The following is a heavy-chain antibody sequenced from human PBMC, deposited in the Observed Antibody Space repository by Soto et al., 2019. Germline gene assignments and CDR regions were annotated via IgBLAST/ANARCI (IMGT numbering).Heavy chain of an antibody. V-gene: IGHV3-30*18. CDR1: GLTFSSYG. Sequence: GGSRKLSCAASGLTFSSYGMHWVRQAPGKGLEWVAVISYDGSTKYYADSVKGGFPISRDNSKNTLYLQMNSRRAEDTAVYYCAKGDSSWYMRFCYYGIDVWGQGTTVTVSS. D-gene: IGHD6-13*01. CDR3: AKGDSSWYMRFCYYGIDV. J-gene: IGHJ6*02. CDR2: ISYDGSTK.